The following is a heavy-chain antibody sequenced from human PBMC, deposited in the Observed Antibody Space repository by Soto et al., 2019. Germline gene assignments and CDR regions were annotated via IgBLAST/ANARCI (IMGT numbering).Heavy chain of an antibody. Sequence: ASVKVSCKASGYTFTSYGISWVRQAPGQGLEWMGWISAYDGNTNYAQKLQGRVTMTTDTSTSTAYMELRSLRSDDTAVYYCARDKGYSSGWYAPGSYYYYGMDVWGQGTTDTVSS. CDR1: GYTFTSYG. CDR3: ARDKGYSSGWYAPGSYYYYGMDV. V-gene: IGHV1-18*01. CDR2: ISAYDGNT. J-gene: IGHJ6*02. D-gene: IGHD6-19*01.